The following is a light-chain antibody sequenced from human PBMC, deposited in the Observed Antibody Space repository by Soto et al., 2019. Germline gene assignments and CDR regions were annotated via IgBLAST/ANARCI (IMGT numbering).Light chain of an antibody. CDR2: DAS. V-gene: IGKV1-5*01. J-gene: IGKJ1*01. Sequence: GDRVTITCRASQNINNWIAWYQQKPGKAPKFLIYDASTLESWVPSRFSGSGFGTEFSLTISSLQPDDFGSYYCQHMRTFGQGTKVDIK. CDR3: QHMRT. CDR1: QNINNW.